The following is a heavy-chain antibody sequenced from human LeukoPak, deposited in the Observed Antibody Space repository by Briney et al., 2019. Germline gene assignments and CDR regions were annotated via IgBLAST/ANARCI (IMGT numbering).Heavy chain of an antibody. D-gene: IGHD2-2*02. CDR3: ARVAAEAVGLPGAIGFGWLRRDYYYMDV. CDR1: GYTFTSYY. CDR2: INPSGGST. V-gene: IGHV1-46*01. J-gene: IGHJ6*03. Sequence: GASVKVSCKASGYTFTSYYMHWVRQAPGEGLEWMGIINPSGGSTTYAQKFQGRVTMTRDMSTSTVYMDLSSLRSEDTAVYYCARVAAEAVGLPGAIGFGWLRRDYYYMDVWGKGTTVTVSS.